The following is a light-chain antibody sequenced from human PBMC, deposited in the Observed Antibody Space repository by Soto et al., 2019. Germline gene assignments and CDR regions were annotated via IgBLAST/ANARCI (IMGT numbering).Light chain of an antibody. Sequence: DIVMTQSPDSLAVSLGERATINCKSSQRVLSSSNNKNYLAWYQQKPGQPPRLLIYWASTRESGVPDRFSGSGSGTDFTLTISSLQAEDVAVYYCQQYYTTPLTFDGGTKVDIK. CDR2: WAS. J-gene: IGKJ4*01. V-gene: IGKV4-1*01. CDR3: QQYYTTPLT. CDR1: QRVLSSSNNKNY.